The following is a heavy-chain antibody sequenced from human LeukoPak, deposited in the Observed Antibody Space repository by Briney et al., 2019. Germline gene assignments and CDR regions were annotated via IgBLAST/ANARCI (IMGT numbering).Heavy chain of an antibody. J-gene: IGHJ6*03. D-gene: IGHD6-6*01. CDR2: INPNSGGT. V-gene: IGHV1-2*02. Sequence: ASVKVSCKASGYTFTGYYMHWVRQAPGQGLEWMGWINPNSGGTNYAQKFQGRVTMTRDTSISTAYMELSRLRSDDTAVYYYARDRGIAARAVDYYYYMDVWGKGTTVTVSS. CDR3: ARDRGIAARAVDYYYYMDV. CDR1: GYTFTGYY.